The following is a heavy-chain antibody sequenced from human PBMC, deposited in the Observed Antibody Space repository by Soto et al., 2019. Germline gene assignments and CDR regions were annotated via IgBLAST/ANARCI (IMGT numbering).Heavy chain of an antibody. CDR2: IYRSGST. CDR3: ARGLVAARGDAFDI. V-gene: IGHV4-30-2*01. Sequence: QLQLQESGSGLVKPSQTLSLTCAVSGGSISSGGYSWSWIRQPPGKGLEWIGYIYRSGSTYYNPSLKSRVTISVDRSKNQFSLKLSSVTAADTAVYYCARGLVAARGDAFDIWGQGTMVTVSS. CDR1: GGSISSGGYS. D-gene: IGHD2-15*01. J-gene: IGHJ3*02.